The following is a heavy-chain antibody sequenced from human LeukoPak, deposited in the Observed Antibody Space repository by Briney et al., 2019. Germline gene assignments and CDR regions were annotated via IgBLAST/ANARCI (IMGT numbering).Heavy chain of an antibody. V-gene: IGHV3-30-3*01. D-gene: IGHD4-11*01. Sequence: GRSLRLYCAASGFTCSSYAMHRVRQAPGKGLEWVAVISYDGSNKYYADSVTRRLTNSRDNSNNTLYRQMNSLRAEHTAVYCCQGIYNAFDSGGEATMLTAPS. CDR1: GFTCSSYA. CDR3: QGIYNAFDS. J-gene: IGHJ3*02. CDR2: ISYDGSNK.